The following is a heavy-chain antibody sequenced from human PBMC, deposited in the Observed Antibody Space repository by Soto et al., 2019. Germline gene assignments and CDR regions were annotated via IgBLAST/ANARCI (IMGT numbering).Heavy chain of an antibody. V-gene: IGHV2-26*01. CDR2: IFSNDEK. CDR3: AGIKSSALYPGWFGT. J-gene: IGHJ5*02. D-gene: IGHD6-19*01. CDR1: GFSFSNARMG. Sequence: QVTLKESGPVLVKPTETLTLTCTVSGFSFSNARMGVSWIRQPPGKALEWLAHIFSNDEKSYSTSLKTRLTIPTDPPKRRVDATMTNRDPVGRGTSSCAGIKSSALYPGWFGTWGQEPL.